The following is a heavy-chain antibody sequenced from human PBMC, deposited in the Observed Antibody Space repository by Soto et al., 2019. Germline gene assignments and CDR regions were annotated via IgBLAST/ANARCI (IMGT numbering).Heavy chain of an antibody. CDR1: GITVSSNY. D-gene: IGHD5-12*01. Sequence: EVQLVESGGGLVQPGGSLRLSCAASGITVSSNYMSWVRQAPGKGLEWVSVIYSGGTTYYTDSVKGRFTISRDNSKNTLYLQMNSLRAEDTAVYYCARGGGIVATIRRGFDFWGQGTLVTVSS. CDR2: IYSGGTT. CDR3: ARGGGIVATIRRGFDF. V-gene: IGHV3-66*01. J-gene: IGHJ4*02.